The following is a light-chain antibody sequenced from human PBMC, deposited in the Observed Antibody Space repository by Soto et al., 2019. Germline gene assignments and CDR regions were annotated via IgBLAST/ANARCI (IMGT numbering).Light chain of an antibody. CDR3: HHYNSWPYT. CDR2: DAS. CDR1: QSVSSSY. Sequence: EIVLTQSPRTRALSPGERAALSCRGSQSVSSSYLAWYQQKPGQAPRLLIYDASTRAPGFPARFSGSGSGTEFTLTISSLQSEDFAVYYCHHYNSWPYTSGQRTKVDI. V-gene: IGKV3-15*01. J-gene: IGKJ2*01.